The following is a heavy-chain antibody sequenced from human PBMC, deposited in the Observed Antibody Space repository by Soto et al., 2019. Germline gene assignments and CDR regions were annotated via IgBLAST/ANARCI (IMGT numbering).Heavy chain of an antibody. J-gene: IGHJ4*02. Sequence: QVQLVQSGAEVKKPGSSVKVSCKASGGTFSSYAISWVRQAPGQGLEWMGGIIPIFGTANYAQKFQGRVTITADESTSTAYSELSSLRSEDTAVYYCARDGGGSSGWYGGDFDYWGQGTLVTVSS. D-gene: IGHD6-19*01. CDR2: IIPIFGTA. CDR3: ARDGGGSSGWYGGDFDY. CDR1: GGTFSSYA. V-gene: IGHV1-69*01.